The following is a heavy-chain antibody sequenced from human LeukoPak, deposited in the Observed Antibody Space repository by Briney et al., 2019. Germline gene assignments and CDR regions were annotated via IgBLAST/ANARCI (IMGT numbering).Heavy chain of an antibody. Sequence: GGSLRLSCAASRFPFSSYTMNWVRQAPGKGLEWVSSISTSSNYIYYADSVKGRFTISRDNAKNSLYLQMNSLRAEDTAVYYCARDDPSRAAAGTPIDYWGQGTLVTVSS. D-gene: IGHD6-13*01. J-gene: IGHJ4*02. V-gene: IGHV3-21*01. CDR2: ISTSSNYI. CDR1: RFPFSSYT. CDR3: ARDDPSRAAAGTPIDY.